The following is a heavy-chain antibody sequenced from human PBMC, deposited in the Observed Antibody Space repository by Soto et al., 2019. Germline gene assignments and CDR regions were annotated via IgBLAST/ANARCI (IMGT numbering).Heavy chain of an antibody. CDR1: GGSINTFY. V-gene: IGHV4-4*07. CDR2: IFSSGST. Sequence: SETLSLTCTVSGGSINTFYWSWVREPAGKGLEWIGRIFSSGSTSFNPSLESRVAMSVDTSKNHFSLNLSSVTAADMAVYYCAREGSYSAYNFAHGIQLWSFDFWGQGALVTVSS. J-gene: IGHJ4*02. CDR3: AREGSYSAYNFAHGIQLWSFDF. D-gene: IGHD5-12*01.